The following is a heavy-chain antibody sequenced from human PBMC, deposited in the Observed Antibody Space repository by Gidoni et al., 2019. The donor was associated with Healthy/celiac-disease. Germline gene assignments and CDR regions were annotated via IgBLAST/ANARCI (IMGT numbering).Heavy chain of an antibody. D-gene: IGHD3-3*01. CDR1: GFTFSRYG. V-gene: IGHV3-30*18. CDR3: AKGRIFGVVISYFDY. J-gene: IGHJ4*02. CDR2: ISYDGSNK. Sequence: QVQLVESGGGVVQPGRSLRLSCAASGFTFSRYGMHWVRQAPGKGLEWVAVISYDGSNKYYADSVKGRFTISRDNSKNTLYLQMNSLRAEDTAVYYCAKGRIFGVVISYFDYWGQGTLVTVSS.